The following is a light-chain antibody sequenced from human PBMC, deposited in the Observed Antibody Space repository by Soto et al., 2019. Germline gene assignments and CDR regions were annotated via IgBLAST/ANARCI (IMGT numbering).Light chain of an antibody. CDR3: QQYGSSPLYT. V-gene: IGKV3-20*01. CDR1: QSVSSSD. J-gene: IGKJ2*01. CDR2: GAS. Sequence: EIVLTQSPGTLSLSPGDRATLSCRDSQSVSSSDFAWYQQKAAQAPRLLIYGASSRATGIPDRFSGSGSGTDFTLTISRLEHADFAVYYCQQYGSSPLYTFGQGTKLEI.